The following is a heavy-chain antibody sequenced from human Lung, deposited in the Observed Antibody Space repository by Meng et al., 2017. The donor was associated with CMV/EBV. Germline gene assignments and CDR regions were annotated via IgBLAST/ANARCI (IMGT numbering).Heavy chain of an antibody. CDR2: IFPADSDT. CDR1: GYNFTNYW. D-gene: IGHD3-3*01. Sequence: GGSLRLSCRGSGYNFTNYWIGWVRQMPGKGLEWMGIIFPADSDTRYSPSFQGQVTITADKSISTAYLQWSSLKASDTAIYYCARLDFWSGYHQKGVLGTEKLQYXGQAXLVTVSS. CDR3: ARLDFWSGYHQKGVLGTEKLQY. V-gene: IGHV5-51*01. J-gene: IGHJ4*01.